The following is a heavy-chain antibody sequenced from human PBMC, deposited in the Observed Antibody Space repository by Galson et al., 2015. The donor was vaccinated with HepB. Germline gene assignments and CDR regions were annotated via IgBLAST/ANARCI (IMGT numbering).Heavy chain of an antibody. CDR2: IYPGDSDT. D-gene: IGHD4-23*01. CDR3: ARLGYGGHSYFDY. CDR1: GYSFSSYW. J-gene: IGHJ4*02. V-gene: IGHV5-51*01. Sequence: SGAEVKKPGDSLKMSCETFGYSFSSYWIGWVRQAPGKGLEWMGIIYPGDSDTRYNPSFQGQVTISTDKSVSTAYLQWTSLKASDTAVYYCARLGYGGHSYFDYWGQGSLVTVSS.